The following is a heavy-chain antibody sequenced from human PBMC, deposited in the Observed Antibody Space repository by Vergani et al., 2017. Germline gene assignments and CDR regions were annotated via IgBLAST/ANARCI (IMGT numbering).Heavy chain of an antibody. J-gene: IGHJ4*02. V-gene: IGHV4-34*01. CDR1: GGSFSGYY. CDR3: ARGMYNSSPPRY. D-gene: IGHD6-13*01. Sequence: QVQLQQWGAGLLKPSETLSLICAVYGGSFSGYYWSWIRQPPGKGLEWIGEIDHSGSTNYNPSLKSRVTISVDTSKNHFSLTLSSVTAADTAVYYCARGMYNSSPPRYWGQGTLVTVSS. CDR2: IDHSGST.